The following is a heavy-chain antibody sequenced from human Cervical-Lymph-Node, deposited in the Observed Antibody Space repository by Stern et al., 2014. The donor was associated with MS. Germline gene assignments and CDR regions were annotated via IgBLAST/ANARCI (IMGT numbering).Heavy chain of an antibody. CDR2: ISSGGTNI. D-gene: IGHD2/OR15-2a*01. CDR3: ARCNVPRKAYSMDV. V-gene: IGHV3-11*01. Sequence: VQLLESGGGLVKPGGSVRLSCGASGFTFSDYFMSWIRQAPGKGLEWVAYISSGGTNIHYADSVKGRFTISKDNASSSLYLQMHSLRAEDTAVYYCARCNVPRKAYSMDVWGQGTTVTVSS. J-gene: IGHJ6*02. CDR1: GFTFSDYF.